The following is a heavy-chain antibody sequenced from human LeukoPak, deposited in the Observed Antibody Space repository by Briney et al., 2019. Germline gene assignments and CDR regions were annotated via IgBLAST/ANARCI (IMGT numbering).Heavy chain of an antibody. J-gene: IGHJ4*02. CDR1: GFTFSSYW. V-gene: IGHV3-7*01. Sequence: PGGSLRLSCAASGFTFSSYWMSWVRQAPGKGLEWVANIKQDGSEKYYVYSVKGRFTISRDNAKNSLYLQMNSLRAEDTAVYYCAKDRGEWFGATDYWGQGTLVTVSS. D-gene: IGHD3-10*01. CDR3: AKDRGEWFGATDY. CDR2: IKQDGSEK.